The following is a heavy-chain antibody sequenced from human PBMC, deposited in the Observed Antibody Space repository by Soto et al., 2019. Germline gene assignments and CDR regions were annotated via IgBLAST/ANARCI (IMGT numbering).Heavy chain of an antibody. CDR3: ARDPGPGLGVLNKQYYYYGMDV. CDR2: ISAYNGNT. D-gene: IGHD2-8*01. CDR1: GYTFTSYG. J-gene: IGHJ6*02. Sequence: ASVKVSCKASGYTFTSYGISWVRQAPGQGLEWMGWISAYNGNTNYAQKLQGRVTMTTDTSTSTAYMELRSLRSDDTAVYYCARDPGPGLGVLNKQYYYYGMDVWGQGTTVTVSS. V-gene: IGHV1-18*01.